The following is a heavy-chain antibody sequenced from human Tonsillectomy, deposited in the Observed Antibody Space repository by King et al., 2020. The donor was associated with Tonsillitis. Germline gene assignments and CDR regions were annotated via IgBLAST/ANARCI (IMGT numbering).Heavy chain of an antibody. CDR1: GGTFSSYA. CDR3: ARGQDYDMLTGYRYYYFGMDV. J-gene: IGHJ6*02. Sequence: QLVQSGAEVKKPGSSVKVSCKASGGTFSSYAISWVRQAPGQGLEWMGRIIPILGMTNYAQKFQGRVTITADKSTSTAYMDLSSLRSEDTAVYYCARGQDYDMLTGYRYYYFGMDVWGQGTTVTVSS. V-gene: IGHV1-69*09. CDR2: IIPILGMT. D-gene: IGHD3-9*01.